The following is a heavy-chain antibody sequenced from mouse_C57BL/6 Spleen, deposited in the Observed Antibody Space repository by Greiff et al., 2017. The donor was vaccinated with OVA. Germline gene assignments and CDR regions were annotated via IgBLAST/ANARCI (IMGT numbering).Heavy chain of an antibody. D-gene: IGHD1-1*01. J-gene: IGHJ2*01. CDR3: ARSNYGSFYFDY. Sequence: EVKLMESGPELVKPGASVKMSCKASGYTFTDYNMHWVKQSHGKSLEWIGYINPNNGGTSYNQKFKGKATLTVNKSSSTAYMELRSLTSEDSAVYYCARSNYGSFYFDYWGQGTTLTVSS. CDR1: GYTFTDYN. CDR2: INPNNGGT. V-gene: IGHV1-22*01.